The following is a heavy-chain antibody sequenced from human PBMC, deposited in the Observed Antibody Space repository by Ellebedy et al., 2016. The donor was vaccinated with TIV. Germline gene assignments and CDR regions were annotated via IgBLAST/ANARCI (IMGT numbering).Heavy chain of an antibody. Sequence: GGSLRLSCAASGFTVSSNYMSWVRQAPGKGLEWVSVIYSGGSTYYADSVKGRFTISRHNSKNTLYLQMNSLRAEDTAVYYCAKVCGGDCYWSHAFDIWGQGTMVTVSS. V-gene: IGHV3-53*04. J-gene: IGHJ3*02. CDR1: GFTVSSNY. CDR2: IYSGGST. CDR3: AKVCGGDCYWSHAFDI. D-gene: IGHD2-21*02.